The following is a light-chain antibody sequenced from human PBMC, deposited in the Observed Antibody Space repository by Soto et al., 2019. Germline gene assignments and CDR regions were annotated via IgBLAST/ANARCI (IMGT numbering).Light chain of an antibody. V-gene: IGLV2-8*01. Sequence: QSALTQSASASGSAGQSVTISCTGTSSDVGSYNYVSWYQQHPGKAPKLMIYEVTKRPSGVPDRFSGSKSGNTASLTVSGLQAEDEADYYCTSYAGSNNVVFGGGTKVTV. CDR2: EVT. J-gene: IGLJ2*01. CDR1: SSDVGSYNY. CDR3: TSYAGSNNVV.